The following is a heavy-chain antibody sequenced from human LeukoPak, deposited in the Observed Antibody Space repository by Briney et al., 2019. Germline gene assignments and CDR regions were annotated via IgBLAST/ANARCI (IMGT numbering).Heavy chain of an antibody. V-gene: IGHV4-34*01. CDR2: INHSGST. CDR3: ARRPGYMDV. CDR1: GGSFSAYS. J-gene: IGHJ6*03. Sequence: SETLSLTCGVYGGSFSAYSWTWIRQPPGKGLEWIGEINHSGSTNYNPSLKSRVTISVDTSKNQFFLKLSSVTAADTAVYYCARRPGYMDVWGKGTTVTVSS.